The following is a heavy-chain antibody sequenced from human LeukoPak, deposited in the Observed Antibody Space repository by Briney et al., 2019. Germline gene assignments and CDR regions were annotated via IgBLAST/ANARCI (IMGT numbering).Heavy chain of an antibody. CDR1: GFTFSSYS. V-gene: IGHV3-21*01. J-gene: IGHJ4*02. CDR3: VKDELLWFGELSY. Sequence: GGSLRLSCAASGFTFSSYSMNWVRQAPGKGLEWVSSISSSSSYIYYADSVKGRFTISRDNAKNSLYLQMNSLRAEDTAVYYCVKDELLWFGELSYWGQGTLVTVSS. D-gene: IGHD3-10*01. CDR2: ISSSSSYI.